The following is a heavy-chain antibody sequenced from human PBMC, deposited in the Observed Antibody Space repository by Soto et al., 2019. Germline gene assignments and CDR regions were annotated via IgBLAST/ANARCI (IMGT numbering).Heavy chain of an antibody. V-gene: IGHV1-2*02. D-gene: IGHD4-17*01. Sequence: QVLLVQSGAEVKKPGASVKVSCKPFGYTFTAYYIHWVRQAPGQGLECVGWVDPRSGATNYAQRFQGRVVMTRDMSVHTVYMELSGLTSDDTAIYYCATDDYGASAFWGQGTLFTVSS. CDR2: VDPRSGAT. CDR1: GYTFTAYY. J-gene: IGHJ4*01. CDR3: ATDDYGASAF.